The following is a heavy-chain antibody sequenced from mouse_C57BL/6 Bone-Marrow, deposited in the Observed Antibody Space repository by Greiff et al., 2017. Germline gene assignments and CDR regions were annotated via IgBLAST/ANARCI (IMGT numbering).Heavy chain of an antibody. CDR1: GFTFSSYA. CDR3: AREGSSGPDY. V-gene: IGHV5-4*01. D-gene: IGHD3-2*02. J-gene: IGHJ2*01. Sequence: DVHLVESGGGLVKPGGSLKLSCAASGFTFSSYAMSWVRQTPEKRLEWVATISDGGSYTYYPDNVKGRFTISRDNAKNNLYLQMSHLKSEDTAMYYCAREGSSGPDYWGQGTTLTVSS. CDR2: ISDGGSYT.